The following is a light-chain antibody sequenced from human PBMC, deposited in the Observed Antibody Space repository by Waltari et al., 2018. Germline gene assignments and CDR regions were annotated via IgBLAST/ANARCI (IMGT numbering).Light chain of an antibody. CDR3: TSYAGKNILV. V-gene: IGLV2-8*01. J-gene: IGLJ3*02. Sequence: QSVLTQPPSASGSLGQSVTISCTGARSNVGVYNFVSWYQQHPGNAPKLIIYEVNKRPSGVPDRFSGSKSGNTASLTVSGLLAEDEADYYCTSYAGKNILVFGGGTNLTVL. CDR2: EVN. CDR1: RSNVGVYNF.